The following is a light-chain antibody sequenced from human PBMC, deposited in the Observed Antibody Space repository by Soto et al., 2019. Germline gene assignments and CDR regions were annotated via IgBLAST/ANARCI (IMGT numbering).Light chain of an antibody. J-gene: IGKJ1*01. CDR3: QQYKSYSPLT. Sequence: DIQMTQSPSTLSASVGDRVTITCRASQTISSWLAWYQQKPGKAPNLLIYAASSLESGVPSRFSGIGSGTEFTLTISSLQPDDFATYYCQQYKSYSPLTFGQGTKVDIK. V-gene: IGKV1-5*01. CDR1: QTISSW. CDR2: AAS.